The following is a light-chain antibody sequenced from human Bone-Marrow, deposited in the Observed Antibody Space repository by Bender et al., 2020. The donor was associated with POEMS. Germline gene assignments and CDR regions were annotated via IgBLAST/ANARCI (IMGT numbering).Light chain of an antibody. CDR2: EVT. J-gene: IGLJ2*01. CDR3: SSYTRTSTYVV. V-gene: IGLV2-14*01. Sequence: QSALTQPASVSGSPGQSITISCAGTSSDVGGYDFVSWYQHHPGKAPKLMIYEVTNRPSGISDRFSGSKSGNTASLTISGLQPDDEADYYCSSYTRTSTYVVLGGGTKVTVL. CDR1: SSDVGGYDF.